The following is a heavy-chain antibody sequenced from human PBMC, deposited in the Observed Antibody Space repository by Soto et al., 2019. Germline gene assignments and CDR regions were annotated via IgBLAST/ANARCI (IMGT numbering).Heavy chain of an antibody. CDR3: ARQGYTSSLYR. CDR1: GYSFTSFW. CDR2: IYPGDSDT. J-gene: IGHJ4*02. V-gene: IGHV5-51*01. Sequence: PGESLKISCKASGYSFTSFWITWVRQMPGKGLECMGIIYPGDSDTRYSPSFQGQVTISADKSISTAYLQWSSLKASDTAMYYCARQGYTSSLYRWGQGTLVTVSS. D-gene: IGHD6-13*01.